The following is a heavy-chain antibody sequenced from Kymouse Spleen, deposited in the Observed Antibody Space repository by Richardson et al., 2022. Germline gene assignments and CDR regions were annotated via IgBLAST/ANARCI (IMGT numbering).Heavy chain of an antibody. CDR1: GFTFSSYG. J-gene: IGHJ6*02. V-gene: IGHV3-30*18. D-gene: IGHD6-6*01. CDR2: ISYDGSNK. CDR3: AKKEQLVYYYYGMDV. Sequence: QVQLVESGGGVVQPGRSLRLSCAASGFTFSSYGMHWVRQAPGKGLEWVAVISYDGSNKYYADSVKGRFTISRDNSKNTLYLQMNSLRAEDTAVYYCAKKEQLVYYYYGMDVWGQGTTVTVSS.